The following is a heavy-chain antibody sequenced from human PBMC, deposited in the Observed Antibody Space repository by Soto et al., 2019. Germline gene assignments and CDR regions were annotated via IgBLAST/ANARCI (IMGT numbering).Heavy chain of an antibody. V-gene: IGHV1-2*02. J-gene: IGHJ5*02. CDR1: GYTFTGYY. D-gene: IGHD2-15*01. CDR2: INPNSGGT. Sequence: VASVKVSCKASGYTFTGYYMHWVRQAPGQGLEWMGWINPNSGGTNYAQKFQGRVTMTRDTSISTAYMELSRLRSDDTAVYYCARGARYISIGGTSYQAWFDPWGQGTLVTVSS. CDR3: ARGARYISIGGTSYQAWFDP.